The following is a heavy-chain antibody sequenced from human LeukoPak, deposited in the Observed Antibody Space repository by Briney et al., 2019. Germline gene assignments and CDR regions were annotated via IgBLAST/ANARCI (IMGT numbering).Heavy chain of an antibody. Sequence: PGGSLRLSCAASGFTFSSYSMDWVRQAPGKGLEWVSSTTSTSSYIYYEDSVKGRFTISRDNAKNSLYLQINSLRAEDTAVYYCARVRGGYSYGYGALDIWGQGTVVTVSS. CDR1: GFTFSSYS. CDR3: ARVRGGYSYGYGALDI. D-gene: IGHD5-18*01. CDR2: TTSTSSYI. V-gene: IGHV3-21*01. J-gene: IGHJ3*02.